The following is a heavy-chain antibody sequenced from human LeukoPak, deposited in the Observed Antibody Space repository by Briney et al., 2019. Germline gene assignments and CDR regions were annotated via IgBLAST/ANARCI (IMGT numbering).Heavy chain of an antibody. Sequence: GGSLRLSCAASGFTFSSYAMSWVRQAPGKGLEWVSAISDGGGSTYYADSVKGRFTISRDSSKNTLYLQMNSLRADDTAVYYCAKDSPIEQGDWGQGTLVTVSS. V-gene: IGHV3-23*01. CDR1: GFTFSSYA. CDR3: AKDSPIEQGD. CDR2: ISDGGGST. D-gene: IGHD1-26*01. J-gene: IGHJ4*02.